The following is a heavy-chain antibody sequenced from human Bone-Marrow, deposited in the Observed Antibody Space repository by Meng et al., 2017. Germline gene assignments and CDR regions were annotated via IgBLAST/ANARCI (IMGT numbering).Heavy chain of an antibody. V-gene: IGHV4-31*03. D-gene: IGHD4-17*01. CDR1: GGSISSGNHY. Sequence: QVQLQESGPGLVKPSQTLSLTCTVSGGSISSGNHYWSWIRQHPGKGLEYIGYIYYSGSTDYNPSLKSRVIISVDTSKNQFSLRLNSVTAADTAVYYCASLYGDSSVWYLDLWGRGTLVTVSS. CDR3: ASLYGDSSVWYLDL. J-gene: IGHJ2*01. CDR2: IYYSGST.